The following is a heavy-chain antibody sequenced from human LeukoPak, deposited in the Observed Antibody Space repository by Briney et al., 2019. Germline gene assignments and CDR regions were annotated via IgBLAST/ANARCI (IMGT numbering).Heavy chain of an antibody. CDR3: ATFERYYYGSGNDY. CDR2: FDPEDGET. CDR1: GYTLTELS. Sequence: ASVKVSCKVSGYTLTELSMHWVRQAPGKGLEWMGGFDPEDGETIYAQKFQGRVTMTEDTSTDTAYMELSSLRSEDTAVYYCATFERYYYGSGNDYWGQGTLVTVSS. J-gene: IGHJ4*02. D-gene: IGHD3-10*01. V-gene: IGHV1-24*01.